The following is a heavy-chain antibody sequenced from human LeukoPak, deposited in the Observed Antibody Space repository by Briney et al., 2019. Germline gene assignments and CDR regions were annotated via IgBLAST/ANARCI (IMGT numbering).Heavy chain of an antibody. CDR2: ISAYNGNT. CDR3: ARVPNTATVTTCYYYYMDV. Sequence: ASVKVSCKASGYTFTSYGISWVRQAPGQGLEWMGWISAYNGNTNYAQKLQGRVTMTTDTSTSTAYMELRSLRSDDTAVYYCARVPNTATVTTCYYYYMDVWGKGTTVTVSS. CDR1: GYTFTSYG. V-gene: IGHV1-18*01. J-gene: IGHJ6*03. D-gene: IGHD4-11*01.